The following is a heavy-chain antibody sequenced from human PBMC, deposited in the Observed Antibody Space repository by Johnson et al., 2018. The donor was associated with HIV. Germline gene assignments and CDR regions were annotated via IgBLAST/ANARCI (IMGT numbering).Heavy chain of an antibody. CDR2: ISGSGGST. CDR3: ARENGGGAFDI. Sequence: VQLVESGGGLVQPGGSLRLSCAASGFTFSSYAMSWVRQAPGKGLEWVSGISGSGGSTYYADSVWGRDTITRDNYKNTLYLQVNSLRAGETAVYYCARENGGGAFDIWDQGTMVTVSS. CDR1: GFTFSSYA. D-gene: IGHD3-10*01. V-gene: IGHV3-23*04. J-gene: IGHJ3*02.